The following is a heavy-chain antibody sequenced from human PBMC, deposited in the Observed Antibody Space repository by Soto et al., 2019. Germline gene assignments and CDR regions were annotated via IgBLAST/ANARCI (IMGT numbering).Heavy chain of an antibody. D-gene: IGHD1-7*01. CDR3: ARVLDDWNSVRFDP. CDR2: INPNSGVT. V-gene: IGHV1-2*02. J-gene: IGHJ5*02. CDR1: GYIFTDYY. Sequence: QVQLVQSGAEVQKPGASVKVSCKASGYIFTDYYIHWARQAPGQGLEWMGWINPNSGVTDYAQKFLGRVTMTRDTSINTAYMELSRLKCDDTAVYYCARVLDDWNSVRFDPWGQGTLVTVSS.